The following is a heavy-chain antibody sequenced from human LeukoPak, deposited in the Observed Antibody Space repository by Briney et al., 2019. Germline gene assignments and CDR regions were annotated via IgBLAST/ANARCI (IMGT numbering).Heavy chain of an antibody. V-gene: IGHV1-8*01. CDR1: GYTFTSYD. D-gene: IGHD6-13*01. CDR2: MNPNSGNT. J-gene: IGHJ6*02. Sequence: ASVKVSCKASGYTFTSYDINWVRQATGQGLEWMGWMNPNSGNTGYAQKFQGRVTMTRNTSISTAYMELSSLRSEDTAVYYCARVGDSSSWYSDYYYYGMDVWGQGTTVTVSS. CDR3: ARVGDSSSWYSDYYYYGMDV.